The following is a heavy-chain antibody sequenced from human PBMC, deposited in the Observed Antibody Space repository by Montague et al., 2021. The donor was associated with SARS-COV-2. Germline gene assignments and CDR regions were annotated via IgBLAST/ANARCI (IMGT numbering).Heavy chain of an antibody. Sequence: SETLSLTCTVAGDSIRSSGYYWGWIRQPPGRGLEWIGSIYYDGTTYYNPSFKSRITIAVDTSKTQFPLNLSSVTAADTAVYSCARSVHPPLRNDAFDSWGQGALVTVSS. D-gene: IGHD2-8*01. CDR1: GDSIRSSGYY. V-gene: IGHV4-39*01. J-gene: IGHJ5*01. CDR3: ARSVHPPLRNDAFDS. CDR2: IYYDGTT.